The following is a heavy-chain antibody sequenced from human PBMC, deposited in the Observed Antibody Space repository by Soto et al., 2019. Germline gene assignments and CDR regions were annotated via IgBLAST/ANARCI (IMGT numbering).Heavy chain of an antibody. D-gene: IGHD3-3*01. CDR3: ARGNRFLEWFYGMDV. CDR1: GGSISSGDYY. CDR2: IYYSGST. J-gene: IGHJ6*02. V-gene: IGHV4-30-4*01. Sequence: PSETLSLTCTVSGGSISSGDYYWSWIRQPPGKGLEWIGYIYYSGSTYYNPSLKSRVTISVDTSKNQFSLKLSSVTAADKAVYYCARGNRFLEWFYGMDVWGQGTTVTVSS.